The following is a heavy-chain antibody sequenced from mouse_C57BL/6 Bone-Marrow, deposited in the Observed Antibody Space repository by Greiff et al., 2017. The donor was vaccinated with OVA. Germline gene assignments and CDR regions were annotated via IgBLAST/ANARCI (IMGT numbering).Heavy chain of an antibody. V-gene: IGHV14-3*01. Sequence: EVQLQQSVAELVRPGASVKLSCTASGFNIQNTYMHWVKQRPEQGLEWIGRIDPANGNTKYAPKFQGKATITADTSSNTAYLQLSSLTSEDTAIYYCARGGFAYWGQGTLVTVSA. J-gene: IGHJ3*01. CDR2: IDPANGNT. CDR3: ARGGFAY. CDR1: GFNIQNTY.